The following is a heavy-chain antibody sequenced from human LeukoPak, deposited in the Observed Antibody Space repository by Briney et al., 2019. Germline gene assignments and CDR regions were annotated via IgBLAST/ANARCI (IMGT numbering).Heavy chain of an antibody. CDR2: IYYSGST. D-gene: IGHD5-12*01. J-gene: IGHJ4*02. Sequence: SETLSLTCTVSGGSISSSSYYWGWIRQPPGKGLEWIGSIYYSGSTYYNPSLKSRVTISVDTSKNQFSLKLSSVTAADTAVYYCARHHRDSGYDYYFDYWGQGTQVTVSS. CDR3: ARHHRDSGYDYYFDY. CDR1: GGSISSSSYY. V-gene: IGHV4-39*01.